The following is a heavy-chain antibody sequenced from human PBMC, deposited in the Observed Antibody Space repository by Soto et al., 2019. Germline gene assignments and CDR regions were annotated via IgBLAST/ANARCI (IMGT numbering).Heavy chain of an antibody. CDR1: GYTFTSYY. Sequence: GDSVKVSCKASGYTFTSYYMHWVRQAPGQGLEWMGIINPSGGSTSYAQKFQGRVTMTRDTSTSTVYMELSSLRSEDTAVYYCARDGDYYDFWSGYYYDYWGQGTLVTVSS. V-gene: IGHV1-46*01. J-gene: IGHJ4*02. D-gene: IGHD3-3*01. CDR2: INPSGGST. CDR3: ARDGDYYDFWSGYYYDY.